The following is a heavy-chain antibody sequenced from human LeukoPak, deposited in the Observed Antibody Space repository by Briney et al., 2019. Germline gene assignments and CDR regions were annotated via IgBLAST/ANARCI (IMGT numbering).Heavy chain of an antibody. CDR2: ISYDGSNK. D-gene: IGHD3-10*01. Sequence: GGSLRLSCAASGFTFSSYAMHWVRQAPGKGLEWVAVISYDGSNKYYADSVKGRFTISRDNSKNTLYLQMNSLRAEDTAVYYCARDPYYYGSGSPSPFDCWGQGTLVTVSS. CDR1: GFTFSSYA. J-gene: IGHJ4*02. V-gene: IGHV3-30-3*01. CDR3: ARDPYYYGSGSPSPFDC.